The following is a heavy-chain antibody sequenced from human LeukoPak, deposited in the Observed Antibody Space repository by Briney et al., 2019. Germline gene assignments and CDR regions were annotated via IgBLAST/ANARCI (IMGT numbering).Heavy chain of an antibody. D-gene: IGHD4-23*01. V-gene: IGHV1-8*01. Sequence: ASVTVSCTASGYTFTSYDINWVRQATGQGLEWMGWMNPNSGNTGYAQKFQGRVTMTRNTSISTAYMELSSLRSEDTAVYYCASQSRDYGGKGQFDYWGQGTLVTVSS. CDR3: ASQSRDYGGKGQFDY. J-gene: IGHJ4*02. CDR1: GYTFTSYD. CDR2: MNPNSGNT.